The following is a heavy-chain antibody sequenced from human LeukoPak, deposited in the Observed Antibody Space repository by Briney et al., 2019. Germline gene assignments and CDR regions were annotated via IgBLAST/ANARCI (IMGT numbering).Heavy chain of an antibody. J-gene: IGHJ6*02. V-gene: IGHV4-59*12. D-gene: IGHD4-11*01. CDR3: ARGRHEETTFRDYYYGLDV. CDR1: GGSFSTYY. Sequence: KPSETLSLTCTVSGGSFSTYYWSWIRQPPGKGLEWIGYIYYSGSTDYNPSLKSRVTMSLDTSKNQFSLNLSSVTAADTAVYYCARGRHEETTFRDYYYGLDVWGQGTTVTVSS. CDR2: IYYSGST.